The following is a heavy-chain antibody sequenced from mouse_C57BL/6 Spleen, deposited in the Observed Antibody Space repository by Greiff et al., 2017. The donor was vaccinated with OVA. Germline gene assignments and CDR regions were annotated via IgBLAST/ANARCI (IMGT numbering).Heavy chain of an antibody. CDR2: IDPETGGT. CDR1: GYTFTDYE. V-gene: IGHV1-15*01. CDR3: TRDYGSSFAY. D-gene: IGHD1-1*01. J-gene: IGHJ3*01. Sequence: QVQLKESGAELVGRGASVTLSCKASGYTFTDYEMHWAPPTPVHVLDVILSIDPETGGTAYNQKFKGKAILTADKSSSTAYMELRSLTSEDSAVYYCTRDYGSSFAYWGQGTLVTVSA.